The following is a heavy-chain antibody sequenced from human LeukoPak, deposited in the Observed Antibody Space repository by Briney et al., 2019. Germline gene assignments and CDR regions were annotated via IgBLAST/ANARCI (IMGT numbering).Heavy chain of an antibody. D-gene: IGHD1-26*01. J-gene: IGHJ4*02. CDR2: ISYDGSHK. Sequence: GGSLRLSCAASGFTFSNYAMHWVRQAPGKGLEWVTIISYDGSHKYYAESVTGRFNVSRDNSKSTLYLQMDSLRIEDTAVYYCARERARSYKIGYWGQGHLVTVSS. V-gene: IGHV3-30*04. CDR3: ARERARSYKIGY. CDR1: GFTFSNYA.